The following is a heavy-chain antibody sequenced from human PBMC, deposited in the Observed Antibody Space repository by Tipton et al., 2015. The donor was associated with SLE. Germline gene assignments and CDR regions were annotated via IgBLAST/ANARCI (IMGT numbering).Heavy chain of an antibody. D-gene: IGHD6-13*01. CDR2: FTADGDVT. CDR1: EFTFDNFA. CDR3: AKGMGSRSWTFDY. J-gene: IGHJ4*03. V-gene: IGHV3-43*02. Sequence: SLRLSCAASEFTFDNFAMHWVRQPPGKGLEWVSLFTADGDVTYYADSVKGRFTISRDNSKNSLYLQLNSLRTEDTAFYYCAKGMGSRSWTFDYWGQGTLITVSS.